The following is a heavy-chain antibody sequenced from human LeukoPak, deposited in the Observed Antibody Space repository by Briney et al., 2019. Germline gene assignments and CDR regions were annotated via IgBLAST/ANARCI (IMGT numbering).Heavy chain of an antibody. D-gene: IGHD6-13*01. CDR2: INPNSGGT. CDR3: ARVLFVPMYSSSEKAQ. Sequence: ASVKVFCKASGYTFTGYYMHWVRQAPGQGLEWMGWINPNSGGTNYAQKFQGSVTMTRDTSISTAYMELSRLRSDDTAVYYCARVLFVPMYSSSEKAQWGQGTLVTVSS. J-gene: IGHJ4*02. CDR1: GYTFTGYY. V-gene: IGHV1-2*02.